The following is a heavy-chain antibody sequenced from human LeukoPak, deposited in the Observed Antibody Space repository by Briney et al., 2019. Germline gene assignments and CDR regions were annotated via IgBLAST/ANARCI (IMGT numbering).Heavy chain of an antibody. CDR2: IYHSGST. J-gene: IGHJ4*02. D-gene: IGHD5-12*01. V-gene: IGHV4-38-2*01. CDR1: GYSISSGYY. Sequence: PSETLSLTCAVSGYSISSGYYWGWIRQPPGKGLEWIGSIYHSGSTYYNPSLKSRVTISVDTSKNQFSLKLSSVTAADTAVYYCASSSGGYDYGVDYWGQRTLVTVSS. CDR3: ASSSGGYDYGVDY.